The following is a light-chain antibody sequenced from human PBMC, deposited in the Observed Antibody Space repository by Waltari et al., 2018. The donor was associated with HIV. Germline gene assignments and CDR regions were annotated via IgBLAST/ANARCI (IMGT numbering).Light chain of an antibody. CDR3: QQYNSDFYT. Sequence: IQMTQSPSILSASVGDRVTLTCRASQNVDRWLAWYQQRPGRAPKLLIYKASTLEYGVPARFTGSGSGTNFTLTINSLRPDDFATYYCQQYNSDFYTFGLGTRLDLK. J-gene: IGKJ2*01. V-gene: IGKV1-5*03. CDR1: QNVDRW. CDR2: KAS.